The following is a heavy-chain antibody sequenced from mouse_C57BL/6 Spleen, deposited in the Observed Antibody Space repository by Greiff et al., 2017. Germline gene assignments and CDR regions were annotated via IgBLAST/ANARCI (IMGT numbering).Heavy chain of an antibody. CDR3: ARWFGDY. V-gene: IGHV1-52*01. Sequence: QVQLQQPGAELVRPGSSVKLSCKASGYTFTSYWMHWVKQRPIQGLEWIGNIDPSDSDTHYNQKFKDKATLTVDKSSSTAYMQLSSLTSEDSAVYCCARWFGDYWGQGTTLTVSS. CDR2: IDPSDSDT. CDR1: GYTFTSYW. J-gene: IGHJ2*01. D-gene: IGHD2-2*01.